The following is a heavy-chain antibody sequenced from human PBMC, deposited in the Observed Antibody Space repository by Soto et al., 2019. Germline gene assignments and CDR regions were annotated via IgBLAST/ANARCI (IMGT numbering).Heavy chain of an antibody. CDR3: ARAVPGWFDP. CDR1: GGSISSGGYS. Sequence: SETLSLTCAVSGGSISSGGYSWSWIRQPPGKGLEWIGYIYHSGSTYYNPSLKSRVTISVDRSKNQFPLKLSSVTAADTAVYYCARAVPGWFDPWGQGTLVTVSS. J-gene: IGHJ5*02. V-gene: IGHV4-30-2*01. CDR2: IYHSGST.